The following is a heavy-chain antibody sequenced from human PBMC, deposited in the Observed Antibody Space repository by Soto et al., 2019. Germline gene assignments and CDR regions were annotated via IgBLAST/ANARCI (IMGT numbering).Heavy chain of an antibody. CDR3: ARVPRYCTNGVCYDYFDY. Sequence: GGSLRLSCAASGFTVSSSFMSWVRQAPGKGLEWVSVIYSGGDTYYAPSVKGRFNISRDISKNTLYLQMNSLRAEDTAVYYCARVPRYCTNGVCYDYFDYWGQGTLVTV. CDR2: IYSGGDT. V-gene: IGHV3-53*01. D-gene: IGHD2-8*01. CDR1: GFTVSSSF. J-gene: IGHJ4*02.